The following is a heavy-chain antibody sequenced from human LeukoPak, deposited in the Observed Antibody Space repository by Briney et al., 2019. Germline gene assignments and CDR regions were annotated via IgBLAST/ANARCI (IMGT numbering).Heavy chain of an antibody. V-gene: IGHV4-59*01. CDR2: IYYSGST. D-gene: IGHD5-12*01. Sequence: SETLSLTCTVSGGSISSYYWSWIRQPPGKGLEWIGYIYYSGSTNYNPSLKSRVTISVDTSKNQFSLKLSSVTAADTAVYYCARAHTFYSGYELSYWGQGTLVTVSS. J-gene: IGHJ4*02. CDR3: ARAHTFYSGYELSY. CDR1: GGSISSYY.